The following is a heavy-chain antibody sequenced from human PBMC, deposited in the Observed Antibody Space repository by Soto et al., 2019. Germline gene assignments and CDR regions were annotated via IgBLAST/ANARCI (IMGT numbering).Heavy chain of an antibody. J-gene: IGHJ4*02. CDR3: ARDGGRY. D-gene: IGHD3-16*01. V-gene: IGHV3-30-3*01. CDR1: GFTISTYA. CDR2: ISYDGTNK. Sequence: QVQLVESGGGVVQPGRSLRLSCAASGFTISTYAMHWVRQAPGKGLEWVAVISYDGTNKYYADSVKGRFTISRDNSKNTLYLQMNSLRAEDTAVYYCARDGGRYWGQGTPVIVSS.